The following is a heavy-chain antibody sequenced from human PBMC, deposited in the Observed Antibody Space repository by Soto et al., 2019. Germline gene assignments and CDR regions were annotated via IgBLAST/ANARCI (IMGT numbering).Heavy chain of an antibody. D-gene: IGHD2-8*01. J-gene: IGHJ6*02. V-gene: IGHV3-74*01. CDR3: VRAGVAPYYYYGMDV. CDR2: IDTDGSST. CDR1: GFTFSSYW. Sequence: PGGSLRLSCAASGFTFSSYWMHWVRQVPGKGLVWVSHIDTDGSSTSYADSVKGRFTISRENDRNALYLQMNSLRGGDTAVYFCVRAGVAPYYYYGMDVWGQGTTVTVSS.